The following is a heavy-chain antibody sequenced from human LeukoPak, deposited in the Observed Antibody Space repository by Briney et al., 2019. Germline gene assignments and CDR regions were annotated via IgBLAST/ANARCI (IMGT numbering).Heavy chain of an antibody. D-gene: IGHD2-2*01. CDR3: ARVLEGVVVPAAEPFFDY. V-gene: IGHV4-30-2*01. Sequence: PSETLSLTCTVSGGSISSGGYYWSWIRQPPGKGLEWIGYIYHSGSTYYNPSLKSRVTISVDRSKNQFSLKLSSVTAADTAVYYCARVLEGVVVPAAEPFFDYWGQGTLVTVSS. J-gene: IGHJ4*02. CDR1: GGSISSGGYY. CDR2: IYHSGST.